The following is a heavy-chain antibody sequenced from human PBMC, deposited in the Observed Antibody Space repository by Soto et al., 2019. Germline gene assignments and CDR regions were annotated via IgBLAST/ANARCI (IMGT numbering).Heavy chain of an antibody. CDR2: IYHSGTT. D-gene: IGHD3-3*01. V-gene: IGHV4-31*03. J-gene: IGHJ5*01. Sequence: SQTLSLTCTVSGDAISSGGNYWSWLRQRPGKGLEWIGFIYHSGTTQYNPSLKSRLSISVDTSKNQFSLKLTSVTAADTALYYCAREATTIFGVVKVSGNWFDSWGQGTLVTVSS. CDR3: AREATTIFGVVKVSGNWFDS. CDR1: GDAISSGGNY.